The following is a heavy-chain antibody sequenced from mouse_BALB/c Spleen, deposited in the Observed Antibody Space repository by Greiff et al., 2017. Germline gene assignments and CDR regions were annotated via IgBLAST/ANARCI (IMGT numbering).Heavy chain of an antibody. CDR3: ARDQGNSYAMDY. V-gene: IGHV2-2*01. J-gene: IGHJ4*01. CDR2: IWSGGST. D-gene: IGHD2-1*01. Sequence: QVQLKQSGPGLVQPSQSLSITCTVSGFSLTSYGVHWVRQSPGKGLEWLGVIWSGGSTDYNAAFISRLSISKDNSKSQVFFKMNSLQTDDTARYYCARDQGNSYAMDYWGQGTSVTVSS. CDR1: GFSLTSYG.